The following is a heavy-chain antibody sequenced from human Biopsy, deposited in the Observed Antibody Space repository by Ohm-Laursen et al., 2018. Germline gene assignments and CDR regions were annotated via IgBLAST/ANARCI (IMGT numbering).Heavy chain of an antibody. V-gene: IGHV3-33*01. Sequence: SLRLSCAASGFTFSVYAMHWVRQAPGKGLEWVAIIWYDGSSEHYADSVKGRFTISRDNSKNTVYLQMNSLRVEDTAVYYCARDPIVGSKADGMDVWGQGTTVTVSS. J-gene: IGHJ6*02. CDR3: ARDPIVGSKADGMDV. CDR1: GFTFSVYA. CDR2: IWYDGSSE. D-gene: IGHD1-26*01.